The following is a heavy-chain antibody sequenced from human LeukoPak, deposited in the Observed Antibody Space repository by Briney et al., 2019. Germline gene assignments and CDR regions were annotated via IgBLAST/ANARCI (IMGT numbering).Heavy chain of an antibody. CDR2: IYYSGST. CDR1: GGSISSGGYY. V-gene: IGHV4-61*08. Sequence: PSETLSLTCTVSGGSISSGGYYWSWIRQPPGKGLEWIGYIYYSGSTNYNPSLKSRVTISVDTSKNQFSLKLSSVTAADTAVYYCARAPYCSGGSCYVPWGQGTLVTVSS. CDR3: ARAPYCSGGSCYVP. D-gene: IGHD2-15*01. J-gene: IGHJ5*02.